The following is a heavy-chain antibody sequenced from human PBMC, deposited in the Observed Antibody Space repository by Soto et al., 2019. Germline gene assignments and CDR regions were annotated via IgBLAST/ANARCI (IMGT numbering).Heavy chain of an antibody. CDR1: GGSFSGYY. CDR2: INHSGST. D-gene: IGHD6-13*01. Sequence: QVQLQQWGAGLLKPSETLSLTCAVYGGSFSGYYWSWIRQPPGKGLEWIGEINHSGSTNYNPSLTSRVTISVDTSKTQFSLKLSSVTAADTAVYYCARGGTSSSWHYYYDGMDVWGQGTTVTVSS. V-gene: IGHV4-34*01. CDR3: ARGGTSSSWHYYYDGMDV. J-gene: IGHJ6*02.